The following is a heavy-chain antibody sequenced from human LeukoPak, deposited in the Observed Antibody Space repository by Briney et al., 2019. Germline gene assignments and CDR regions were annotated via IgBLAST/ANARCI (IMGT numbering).Heavy chain of an antibody. D-gene: IGHD6-19*01. CDR1: GFTFSSYE. CDR3: ASGAVALTY. CDR2: ISSSGSTI. V-gene: IGHV3-48*03. J-gene: IGHJ4*02. Sequence: GGSLRLSCAASGFTFSSYEMNWVRQAPGKVLEWVSYISSSGSTIYYADSVKGRFTISRDNAKNSLYLQMNSLRAEDTAVYYCASGAVALTYWGQGTLVTVSS.